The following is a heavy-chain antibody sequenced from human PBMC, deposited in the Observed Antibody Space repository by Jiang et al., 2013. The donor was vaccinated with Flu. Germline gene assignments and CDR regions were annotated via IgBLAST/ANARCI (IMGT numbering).Heavy chain of an antibody. D-gene: IGHD2-21*02. J-gene: IGHJ4*02. Sequence: KSRVTISVDTSKNQFSLKLSSVTAADTAVYYCARGQVVTAMNIDWGQGTLVTVSS. CDR3: ARGQVVTAMNID. V-gene: IGHV4-30-2*05.